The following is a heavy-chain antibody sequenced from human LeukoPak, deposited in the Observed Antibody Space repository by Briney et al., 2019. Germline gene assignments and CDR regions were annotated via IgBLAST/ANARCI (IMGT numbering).Heavy chain of an antibody. CDR2: IYYSGST. CDR1: GGSISSSSYY. CDR3: ARDLRGIAVAGTFKTRPFGY. D-gene: IGHD6-19*01. J-gene: IGHJ4*02. Sequence: SETLSLTCTVSGGSISSSSYYWGWIRQPPGKGLEWIGSIYYSGSTYYNPSLKSRVTISVDTSKNQFSLKLSSVTAADTAVYYCARDLRGIAVAGTFKTRPFGYWGQGTLVTVSS. V-gene: IGHV4-39*07.